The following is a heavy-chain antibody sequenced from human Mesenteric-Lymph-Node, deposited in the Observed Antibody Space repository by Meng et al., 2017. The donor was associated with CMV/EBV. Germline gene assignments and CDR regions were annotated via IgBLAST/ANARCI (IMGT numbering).Heavy chain of an antibody. CDR3: ATRYSSSWYPYYYYYYGMDV. CDR1: GYTFTSYD. V-gene: IGHV1-8*03. J-gene: IGHJ6*02. Sequence: ASVKVSCKASGYTFTSYDINWVRQATGQGLEGMGWMNPNSGNTGYAQKFQGRVTITRNTSISTAYMELSSLRSEDTAVYYCATRYSSSWYPYYYYYYGMDVWGQGIVVTVSS. CDR2: MNPNSGNT. D-gene: IGHD6-13*01.